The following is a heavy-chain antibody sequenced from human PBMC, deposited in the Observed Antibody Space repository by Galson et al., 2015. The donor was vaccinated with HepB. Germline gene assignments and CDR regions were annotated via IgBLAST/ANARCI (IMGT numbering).Heavy chain of an antibody. J-gene: IGHJ4*02. D-gene: IGHD2-15*01. CDR3: ARGSSLSGSGYCSGGSCYSIVY. CDR2: IWYDGSNK. Sequence: SLRLSCAASGFTFSNAWMSWVRQAPGKGLEWVAVIWYDGSNKYYADSVKGRFTISRDNSKNTLYLQMNSLRAEDTAVYYCARGSSLSGSGYCSGGSCYSIVYWGQGTLVTVSS. CDR1: GFTFSNAW. V-gene: IGHV3-33*08.